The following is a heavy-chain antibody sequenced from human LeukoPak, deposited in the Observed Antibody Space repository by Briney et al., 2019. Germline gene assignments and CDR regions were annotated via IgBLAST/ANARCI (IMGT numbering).Heavy chain of an antibody. CDR1: GFTFSSYG. D-gene: IGHD3-22*01. V-gene: IGHV3-48*04. CDR2: ISRSGSII. CDR3: ARRVIVVGLDY. J-gene: IGHJ4*02. Sequence: TGGSLRLSCAASGFTFSSYGMHWVRQAPGKGLEWVSYISRSGSIIYYADSVKGRFTISRDNAKNSLYLQMNSLGAEDTAVYYCARRVIVVGLDYWGQGTLVTVSS.